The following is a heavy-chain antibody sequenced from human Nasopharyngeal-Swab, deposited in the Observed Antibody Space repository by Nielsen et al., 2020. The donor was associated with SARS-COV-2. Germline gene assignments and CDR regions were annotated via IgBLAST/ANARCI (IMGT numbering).Heavy chain of an antibody. CDR1: GFTFSSYG. V-gene: IGHV3-33*06. Sequence: GESLKISCAASGFTFSSYGMHWVRQAPGKGLEWVAVIWYDGSNKYYADSVKGRFTISRDNSKNTLYLQMNSLRADDTAVYYCAKQVSGGTYYYHYYMDVWGKGTTVTVSS. J-gene: IGHJ6*03. CDR3: AKQVSGGTYYYHYYMDV. D-gene: IGHD2-15*01. CDR2: IWYDGSNK.